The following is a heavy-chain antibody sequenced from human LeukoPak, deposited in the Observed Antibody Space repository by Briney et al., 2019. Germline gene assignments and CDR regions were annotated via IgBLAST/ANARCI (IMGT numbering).Heavy chain of an antibody. V-gene: IGHV3-48*01. Sequence: GGSLRLSCAASGFTFSSYGMHWVRQAPGKGLEWVSYISSSSSTIYYADSVKGRFTISRDNAKNSLYLQMNSLRAEDTAVYYCARAGIMITFGGVIDPFDYWGQGTLVTVSS. CDR1: GFTFSSYG. CDR3: ARAGIMITFGGVIDPFDY. J-gene: IGHJ4*02. CDR2: ISSSSSTI. D-gene: IGHD3-16*02.